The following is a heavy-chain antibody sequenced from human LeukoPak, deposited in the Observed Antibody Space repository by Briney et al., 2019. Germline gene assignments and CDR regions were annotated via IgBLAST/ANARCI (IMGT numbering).Heavy chain of an antibody. CDR3: ARQTPGGFHRWFDP. Sequence: GGSLRLSCAASGFTVSSNYMSWVRQAPGKGLEWVSVIYSGGSTYYADSVKGRFTISRDNSKNTLYLQMNSLRAEDTAVYYCARQTPGGFHRWFDPWGQGTLVTVSS. CDR2: IYSGGST. D-gene: IGHD1-14*01. J-gene: IGHJ5*02. V-gene: IGHV3-53*01. CDR1: GFTVSSNY.